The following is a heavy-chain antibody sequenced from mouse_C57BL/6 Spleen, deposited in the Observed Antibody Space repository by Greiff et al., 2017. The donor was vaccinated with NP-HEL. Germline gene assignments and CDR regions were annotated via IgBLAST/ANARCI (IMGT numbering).Heavy chain of an antibody. V-gene: IGHV1-82*01. CDR1: GYAFSSSW. CDR3: AREGYSFAY. J-gene: IGHJ3*01. CDR2: IYPGDGDT. Sequence: VHLVESGPELVKPGASVKISCKASGYAFSSSWMNWVKQRPGKGLEWIGRIYPGDGDTNYNGKFKGKATLTADKSSSTAYMQLSSLTSEDSAVYFCAREGYSFAYWGQGTLVTVSA. D-gene: IGHD2-3*01.